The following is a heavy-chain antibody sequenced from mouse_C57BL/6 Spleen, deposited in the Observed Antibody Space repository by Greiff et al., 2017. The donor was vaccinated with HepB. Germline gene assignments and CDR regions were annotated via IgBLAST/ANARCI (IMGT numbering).Heavy chain of an antibody. Sequence: EVKLMESGGGLVKPGGSLKLSCAASGFTFSSYAMSWVRQTPEKRLEWVATISDGGSYTYYPDNVKGRFTISRDNAKNNLYLQMSHLKSEDTAMYYCARSYYSNYAGFAYWGQGTLVTVSA. J-gene: IGHJ3*01. CDR1: GFTFSSYA. D-gene: IGHD2-5*01. CDR2: ISDGGSYT. V-gene: IGHV5-4*03. CDR3: ARSYYSNYAGFAY.